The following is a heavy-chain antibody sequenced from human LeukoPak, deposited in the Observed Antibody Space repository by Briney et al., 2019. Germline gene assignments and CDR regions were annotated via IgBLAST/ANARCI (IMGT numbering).Heavy chain of an antibody. Sequence: GRSLRLSCAASGFTFSSYGMHWVRQAPGKGLEWVAVISFDGTNKFYADSVKGRFTISRDNSKKTVYLQMNSLRAEDAAVCYCAKGGGTGYSSSWYSNWGQGTLVTVSS. CDR3: AKGGGTGYSSSWYSN. J-gene: IGHJ4*02. CDR2: ISFDGTNK. V-gene: IGHV3-30*18. D-gene: IGHD6-13*01. CDR1: GFTFSSYG.